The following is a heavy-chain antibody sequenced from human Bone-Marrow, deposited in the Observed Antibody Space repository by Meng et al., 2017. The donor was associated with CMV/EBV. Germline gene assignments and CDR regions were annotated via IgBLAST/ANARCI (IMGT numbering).Heavy chain of an antibody. Sequence: GESLKISCAASGFTFSSYWMSWVRQAPGKGLEWVANIKQDGSGKYYVDSVKGRFTISRDNAKNSLYLQMNSLRAEDTEVYYCARVPQNYDILTGYYMENWFDPWGQGTLVTVSS. D-gene: IGHD3-9*01. J-gene: IGHJ5*02. V-gene: IGHV3-7*01. CDR2: IKQDGSGK. CDR3: ARVPQNYDILTGYYMENWFDP. CDR1: GFTFSSYW.